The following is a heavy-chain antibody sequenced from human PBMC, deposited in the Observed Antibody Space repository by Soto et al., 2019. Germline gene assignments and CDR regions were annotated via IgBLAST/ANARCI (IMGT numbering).Heavy chain of an antibody. CDR2: ISHDGSNK. J-gene: IGHJ6*02. CDR1: GFTFSSYA. V-gene: IGHV3-30-3*01. CDR3: ARDASRGWSGPYYYYGMDV. D-gene: IGHD3-3*01. Sequence: GGSLRLSCAASGFTFSSYAMSWVRQAPGKGLEWVAVISHDGSNKYYADSVKGRFTISRDNSKNTLYLQMNSLRAEDTAVYYCARDASRGWSGPYYYYGMDVWGQGTTVTVSS.